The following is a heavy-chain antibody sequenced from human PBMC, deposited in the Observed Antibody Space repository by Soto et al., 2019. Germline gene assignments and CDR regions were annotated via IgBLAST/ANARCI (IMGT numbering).Heavy chain of an antibody. CDR1: GGSISSYY. CDR2: IYYSGGT. V-gene: IGHV4-59*08. D-gene: IGHD1-26*01. Sequence: QLQLQESGPGLVKPSETLSLTCTVSGGSISSYYWSWIRQPPGKGLEWIGYIYYSGGTNYNPTLKKRITISVDPTKNLYTLKQSSVPAGDAAVYFCTSRYGGNRDYGGKGTRGTVSS. J-gene: IGHJ4*02. CDR3: TSRYGGNRDY.